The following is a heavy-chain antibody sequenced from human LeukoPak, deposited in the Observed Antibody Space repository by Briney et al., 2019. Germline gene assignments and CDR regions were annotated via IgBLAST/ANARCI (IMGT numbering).Heavy chain of an antibody. J-gene: IGHJ4*02. Sequence: GASVKVSCKASGYTFTGYYMHWVRQAPGQGLEWMGWINPNSGGTNSAQKFQGRVTMSVDTSKNQFSLKLSSVTAADTAVYYCARDSTKPKVHGSVALYYFDYWGQGTLVTVSS. CDR1: GYTFTGYY. D-gene: IGHD4-23*01. CDR2: INPNSGGT. V-gene: IGHV1-2*02. CDR3: ARDSTKPKVHGSVALYYFDY.